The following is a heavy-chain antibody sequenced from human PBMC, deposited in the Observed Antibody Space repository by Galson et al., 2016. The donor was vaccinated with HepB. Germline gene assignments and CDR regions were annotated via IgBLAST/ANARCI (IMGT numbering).Heavy chain of an antibody. D-gene: IGHD3-9*01. J-gene: IGHJ3*02. CDR2: TSSSGGDT. CDR3: ARLPGIFDVFDI. CDR1: GFTFSGSA. V-gene: IGHV3-23*01. Sequence: SLRLSCAASGFTFSGSAMHWVRQASGKGLEWVSSTSSSGGDTFYGDAVKGRFTISRDNARDTLFLQMNSLRGEDTAVYYCARLPGIFDVFDIWGQGTLITVSS.